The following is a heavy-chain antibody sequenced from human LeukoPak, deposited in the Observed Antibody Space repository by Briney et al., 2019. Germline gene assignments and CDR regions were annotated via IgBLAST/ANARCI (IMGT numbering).Heavy chain of an antibody. CDR3: ARDYYDSSGYSQFDY. D-gene: IGHD3-22*01. Sequence: GGSLRLSCVASGFNFSDYYMSWIRQAPGKGLEWVSYISSGGSFIYYADSVKGRFTISRDNAKNSLYLQMNSLRAEDTAVYYCARDYYDSSGYSQFDYWGQGTLVTVSS. J-gene: IGHJ4*02. CDR1: GFNFSDYY. V-gene: IGHV3-11*04. CDR2: ISSGGSFI.